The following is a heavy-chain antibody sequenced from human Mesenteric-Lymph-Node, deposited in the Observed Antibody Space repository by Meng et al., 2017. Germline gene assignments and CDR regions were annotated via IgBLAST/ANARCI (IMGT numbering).Heavy chain of an antibody. Sequence: GESLKISCAASGFHFNKYWMHWVRQVPGKGLEWVSRIRGDGYSTTYADSVKGRFTISRDNSKSTLYLQMNSLRAEDTAVYYCAKVGTAAADYFDYWGQGTLVTVSS. CDR1: GFHFNKYW. J-gene: IGHJ4*02. V-gene: IGHV3-74*01. D-gene: IGHD6-13*01. CDR3: AKVGTAAADYFDY. CDR2: IRGDGYST.